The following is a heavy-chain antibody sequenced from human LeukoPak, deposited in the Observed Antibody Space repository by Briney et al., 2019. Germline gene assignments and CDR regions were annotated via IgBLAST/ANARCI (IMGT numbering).Heavy chain of an antibody. Sequence: GESLKISCKGSGYSFSTHWIGWVRQMSGKGLEWMGIIYPGDSETRYSPSFQGQVTISADKSINTAYLQWSSLKASDTAIYYCARTQDRIAARSWGQGTLVTVSS. V-gene: IGHV5-51*01. J-gene: IGHJ4*02. D-gene: IGHD6-13*01. CDR2: IYPGDSET. CDR3: ARTQDRIAARS. CDR1: GYSFSTHW.